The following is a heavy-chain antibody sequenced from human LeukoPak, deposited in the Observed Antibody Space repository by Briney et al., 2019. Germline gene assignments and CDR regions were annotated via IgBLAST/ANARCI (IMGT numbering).Heavy chain of an antibody. D-gene: IGHD1-26*01. CDR3: AGSYY. CDR2: IYYSGST. J-gene: IGHJ4*02. V-gene: IGHV4-59*01. CDR1: GGSISGYY. Sequence: PSETLSLTCTVAGGSISGYYWSWLRQPPGKGLELVGYIYYSGSTNYNPSLKSRVTISVDTSKNQFPLKLSTVTAADTAVYYCAGSYYWGQGTLVTVSS.